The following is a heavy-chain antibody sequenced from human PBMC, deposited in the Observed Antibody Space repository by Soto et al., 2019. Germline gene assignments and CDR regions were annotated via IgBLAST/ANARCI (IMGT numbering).Heavy chain of an antibody. CDR3: ARGGDSPPYYFDY. D-gene: IGHD2-21*02. Sequence: PSETLSLTCTVSGGSMIAYYWNWMRQPPGKGLQWIGYTYYSGSTTYNPSLKSRVTISVDSSKNQFSLKLDSVTPADTAVYYCARGGDSPPYYFDYWGQGTLVTVSS. CDR2: TYYSGST. CDR1: GGSMIAYY. V-gene: IGHV4-59*01. J-gene: IGHJ4*02.